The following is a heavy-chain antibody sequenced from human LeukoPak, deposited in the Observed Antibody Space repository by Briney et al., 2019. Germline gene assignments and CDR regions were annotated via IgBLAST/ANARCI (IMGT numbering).Heavy chain of an antibody. Sequence: GGSLRLSCAASGFTFSSYALTWVRQAPGEGLEWVSAITTGGGSTHYAVSVKGRFTISRDNSKNTLYVQMNSLRAEDTVVYYCAKEYGSGIYYYDYWGQETLFTVSS. CDR1: GFTFSSYA. CDR2: ITTGGGST. V-gene: IGHV3-23*01. D-gene: IGHD3-10*01. CDR3: AKEYGSGIYYYDY. J-gene: IGHJ4*02.